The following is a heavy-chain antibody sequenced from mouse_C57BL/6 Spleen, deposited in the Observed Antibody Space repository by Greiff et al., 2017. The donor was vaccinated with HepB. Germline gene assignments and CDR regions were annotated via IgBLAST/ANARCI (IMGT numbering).Heavy chain of an antibody. V-gene: IGHV3-6*01. J-gene: IGHJ2*01. Sequence: EVQLQESGPGLVKPSQSLSLTCSVTGYSITSGYYWNWIRQFPGNKLEWMGYISYDGSNNYNPSLKNRISITRDTSKNQFFLKLNSVTTEDTATYYCARDKGDSNYLDYWGQGTTLTVSS. CDR2: ISYDGSN. CDR1: GYSITSGYY. CDR3: ARDKGDSNYLDY. D-gene: IGHD2-5*01.